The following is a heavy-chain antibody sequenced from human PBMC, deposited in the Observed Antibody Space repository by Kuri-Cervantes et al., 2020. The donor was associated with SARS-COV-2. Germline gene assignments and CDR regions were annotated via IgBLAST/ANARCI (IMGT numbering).Heavy chain of an antibody. V-gene: IGHV7-4-1*02. Sequence: VSVKVSCKASGYTFTSYYMHWVRQAPGQGLEWMGWINTNTGNPTYAQGFTGRFVFSLDTSVSTAYLQISSLKAEDTAVYYCARIAAAGTLYFQHWGQGTLVTVSS. J-gene: IGHJ1*01. D-gene: IGHD6-13*01. CDR2: INTNTGNP. CDR3: ARIAAAGTLYFQH. CDR1: GYTFTSYY.